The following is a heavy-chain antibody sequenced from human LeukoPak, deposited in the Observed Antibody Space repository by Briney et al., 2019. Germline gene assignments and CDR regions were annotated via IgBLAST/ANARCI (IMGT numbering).Heavy chain of an antibody. Sequence: GGSLRLSYAASGFTFSSYWMHWDRQAPGKGLVWVSRINSDGSSTSYADSVKGRFTISRDNAKNTLYLQMNSLRAEDTAVYYCARTYSSGWFLVYWGQGTLVTVSS. CDR2: INSDGSST. CDR1: GFTFSSYW. CDR3: ARTYSSGWFLVY. V-gene: IGHV3-74*01. D-gene: IGHD6-19*01. J-gene: IGHJ4*02.